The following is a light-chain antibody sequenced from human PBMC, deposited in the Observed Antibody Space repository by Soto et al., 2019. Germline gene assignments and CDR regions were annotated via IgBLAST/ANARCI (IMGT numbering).Light chain of an antibody. V-gene: IGLV1-51*01. Sequence: QSALTQPASVSGSPGQSITISCTGTNNDVGGFNFVSWYQQLPGTAPKLLIYDNNKRPSGIPDRFSGSKSGTSATLGITGLQTGDEADYYCGTWDSSLSAGVFGGGTKLTVL. CDR3: GTWDSSLSAGV. CDR1: NNDVGGFNF. CDR2: DNN. J-gene: IGLJ2*01.